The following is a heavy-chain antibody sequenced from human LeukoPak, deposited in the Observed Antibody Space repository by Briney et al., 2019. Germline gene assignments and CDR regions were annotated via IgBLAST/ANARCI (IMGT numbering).Heavy chain of an antibody. CDR3: ARGYDSSGYLYYYYYMDV. CDR1: GGSISSYY. J-gene: IGHJ6*03. D-gene: IGHD3-22*01. Sequence: SETLSLTCTVSGGSISSYYWSWIRQPPGRGLEWIGSIYYSGSTYYNPSLKSRVTISVDTSKNQFSLRLSSVTAADTAVYYCARGYDSSGYLYYYYYMDVWGKGTTVTVSS. V-gene: IGHV4-39*01. CDR2: IYYSGST.